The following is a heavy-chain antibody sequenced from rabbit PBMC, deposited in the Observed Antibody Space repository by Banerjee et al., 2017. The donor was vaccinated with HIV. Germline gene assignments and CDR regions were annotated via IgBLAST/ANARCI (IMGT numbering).Heavy chain of an antibody. CDR2: IYTGSGST. CDR3: ARDWAGSGGGRITFDL. D-gene: IGHD4-2*01. V-gene: IGHV1S45*01. J-gene: IGHJ4*01. Sequence: EESGGDLVKPEGSLTLTCTASGLDFSSSYWICWVRQAPGKGLELVACIYTGSGSTYSASWAKGRFTISKTSSTTVTLQMTSLTAADTATYFCARDWAGSGGGRITFDLWGQGTLVTVS. CDR1: GLDFSSSYW.